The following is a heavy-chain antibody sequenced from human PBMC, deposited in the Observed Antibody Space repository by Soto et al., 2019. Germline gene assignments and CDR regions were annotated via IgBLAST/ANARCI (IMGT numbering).Heavy chain of an antibody. CDR1: GGTFSSYA. CDR2: IIPIFGTA. V-gene: IGHV1-69*06. CDR3: ASRDNWNLYYYYGMDV. J-gene: IGHJ6*02. D-gene: IGHD1-1*01. Sequence: QVQLVQSGAEVKKPGSSVKVSCKASGGTFSSYAISWVRQAPGQGLEWMGGIIPIFGTANYAQKFQGRVTITADKSTSTAYMELSSLRSEDTAVYYCASRDNWNLYYYYGMDVWGQGTTVTVSS.